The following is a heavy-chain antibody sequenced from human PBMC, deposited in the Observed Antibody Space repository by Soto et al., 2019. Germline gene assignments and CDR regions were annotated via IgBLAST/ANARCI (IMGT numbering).Heavy chain of an antibody. CDR2: ISGSGGST. CDR3: AKSGGYAYYYYMDV. Sequence: PGGSLRLSCAASGFTFSSYAMSWVRQAPGKGLEWVSAISGSGGSTYYADSVKGRFTISRDNSKNTLYLQMNSLRAEDTAVYYCAKSGGYAYYYYMDVWGKGTTVTVSS. D-gene: IGHD5-12*01. J-gene: IGHJ6*03. V-gene: IGHV3-23*01. CDR1: GFTFSSYA.